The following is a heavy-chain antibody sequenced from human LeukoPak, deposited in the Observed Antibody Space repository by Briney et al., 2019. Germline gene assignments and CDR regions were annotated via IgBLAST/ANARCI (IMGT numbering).Heavy chain of an antibody. Sequence: SETLSLTCTVSGGSISSYYWSWIRQPPGKGLEWIGYIYYTGSTSYNPSLRSRVTISVDKSKNRFSLKLTSVTAADTAVYFCATDGYFEVWGRGTLVTVSS. CDR2: IYYTGST. CDR1: GGSISSYY. V-gene: IGHV4-59*01. CDR3: ATDGYFEV. J-gene: IGHJ2*01.